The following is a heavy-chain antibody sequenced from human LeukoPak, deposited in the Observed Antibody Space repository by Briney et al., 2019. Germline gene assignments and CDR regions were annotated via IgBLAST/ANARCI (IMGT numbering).Heavy chain of an antibody. CDR2: SRNKANSYTT. CDR3: ARGHNSFDI. D-gene: IGHD2/OR15-2a*01. V-gene: IGHV3-72*01. J-gene: IGHJ3*02. Sequence: GGSLRLSCAASGFTLSDHFMDWVRQAPGKGLEWVGRSRNKANSYTTVYAASMKGRFTISRDDSANSLYLQMNSLEVEDTAVYFCARGHNSFDIWGQGTMVTVSS. CDR1: GFTLSDHF.